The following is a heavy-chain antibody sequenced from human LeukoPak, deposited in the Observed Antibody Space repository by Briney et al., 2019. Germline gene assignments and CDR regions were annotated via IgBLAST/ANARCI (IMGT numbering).Heavy chain of an antibody. CDR3: AKASMIVLSEIDY. D-gene: IGHD3-22*01. CDR2: IWYDGSNK. CDR1: GFTFSSYG. V-gene: IGHV3-33*06. Sequence: GGSLRLSCAASGFTFSSYGMHWVRQAPGKGLEWVAVIWYDGSNKYYADSVEGRFTISRDNSKNTLYLQMNSLRAEDTAVYYCAKASMIVLSEIDYWGQGTLVTVSS. J-gene: IGHJ4*02.